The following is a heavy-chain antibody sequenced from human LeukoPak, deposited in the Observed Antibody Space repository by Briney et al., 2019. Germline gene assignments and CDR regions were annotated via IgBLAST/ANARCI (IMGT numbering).Heavy chain of an antibody. CDR2: IYPRDSDT. V-gene: IGHV5-51*01. D-gene: IGHD3-10*01. CDR1: GYTFTHQW. CDR3: ARHSDVIGAI. Sequence: GESLKISCKASGYTFTHQWIGWVRQKSGSGLEWMGIIYPRDSDTRYSPSFQGHVSISADTSINTAYLEWSRLEVSDTAIYYCARHSDVIGAIWGQGTLVTVSS. J-gene: IGHJ4*02.